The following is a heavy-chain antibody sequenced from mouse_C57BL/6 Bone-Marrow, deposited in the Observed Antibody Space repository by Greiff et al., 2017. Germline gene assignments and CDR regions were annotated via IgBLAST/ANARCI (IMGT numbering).Heavy chain of an antibody. Sequence: VKLQESGAELARPGASVKLSCKASGYTFTSYGISWVKQRTGQGLEWIGEIYPRSGNTYYNEKFKGKATLTADKSSSTAYMELRSLTSEDSAVYFFARNGYYTHDYAVDYWGQGASVTVSS. J-gene: IGHJ4*01. D-gene: IGHD2-3*01. CDR3: ARNGYYTHDYAVDY. V-gene: IGHV1-81*01. CDR1: GYTFTSYG. CDR2: IYPRSGNT.